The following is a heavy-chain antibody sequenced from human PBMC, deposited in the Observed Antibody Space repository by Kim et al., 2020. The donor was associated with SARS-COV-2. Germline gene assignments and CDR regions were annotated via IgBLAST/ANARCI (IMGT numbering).Heavy chain of an antibody. CDR3: ATRVGYSYAIDY. CDR1: GGSISSSSYY. D-gene: IGHD5-18*01. Sequence: SETLSLTCTVSGGSISSSSYYWGWIRQPPGKGLEWIGSIYYSGSTYYNPSLKSRVTISVDTSKNQFSLKLSSVTAADTAVYYCATRVGYSYAIDYWGQGTLVTVSS. CDR2: IYYSGST. J-gene: IGHJ4*02. V-gene: IGHV4-39*01.